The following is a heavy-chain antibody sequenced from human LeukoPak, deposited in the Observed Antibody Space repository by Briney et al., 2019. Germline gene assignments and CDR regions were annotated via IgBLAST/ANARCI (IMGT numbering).Heavy chain of an antibody. Sequence: DSVKGLFTISRDNSKNTVSLQMNSLRAEDTALYYCAKDDAWARLQSWGQGTLVTVSS. D-gene: IGHD4-11*01. V-gene: IGHV3-23*01. J-gene: IGHJ1*01. CDR3: AKDDAWARLQS.